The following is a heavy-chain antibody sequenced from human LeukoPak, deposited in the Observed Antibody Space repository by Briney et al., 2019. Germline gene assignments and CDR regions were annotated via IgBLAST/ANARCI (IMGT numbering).Heavy chain of an antibody. Sequence: GGSLRLSCAASGFTFSSYAMSWVRQAPGKGLEWVSAISGSGGSTYYADSVKGRFTISRDNAKNSLYLQMNSLRAEDTAVYYCARAHSYGYRGIDYWGQGTLVTVSS. D-gene: IGHD5-18*01. CDR1: GFTFSSYA. J-gene: IGHJ4*02. CDR3: ARAHSYGYRGIDY. CDR2: ISGSGGST. V-gene: IGHV3-23*01.